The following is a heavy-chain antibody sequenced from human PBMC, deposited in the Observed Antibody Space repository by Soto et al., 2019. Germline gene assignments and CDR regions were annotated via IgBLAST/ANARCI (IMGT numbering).Heavy chain of an antibody. CDR1: GYTFTSYG. CDR2: ISAYNGNT. CDR3: ARVIGLGTSLYYYYYMDV. Sequence: ASVKVSCKASGYTFTSYGISWVRQAPGQGLEWMGWISAYNGNTNCAQKLQGRVTMTTDTSTSTAYMELRSLRSDDTAVYYCARVIGLGTSLYYYYYMDVWGKGTTVTVSS. V-gene: IGHV1-18*01. D-gene: IGHD2-2*01. J-gene: IGHJ6*03.